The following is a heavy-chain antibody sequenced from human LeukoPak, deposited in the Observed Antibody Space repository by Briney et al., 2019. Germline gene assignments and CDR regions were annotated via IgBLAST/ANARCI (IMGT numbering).Heavy chain of an antibody. CDR2: ITGSRGRT. D-gene: IGHD4-23*01. CDR3: ARSTRTVAATGAFDI. V-gene: IGHV3-23*01. CDR1: GFTLTNYG. J-gene: IGHJ3*02. Sequence: GGSLRLSCAASGFTLTNYGMVWVRQAPGKGLEWVSAITGSRGRTYYADSVKGRFTISRDNSKNILYLQMNSLRAEDTAVYYCARSTRTVAATGAFDIWGQGTMVTVSS.